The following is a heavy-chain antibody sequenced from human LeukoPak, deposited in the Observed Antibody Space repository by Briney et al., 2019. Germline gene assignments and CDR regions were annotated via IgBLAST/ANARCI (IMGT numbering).Heavy chain of an antibody. V-gene: IGHV4-34*01. CDR1: GGSFSGYY. J-gene: IGHJ4*02. D-gene: IGHD1-7*01. CDR2: INHSGST. CDR3: ARGGYNWNYGSPLFDN. Sequence: SETLSLTRAVYGGSFSGYYWSWIRQPPGKGLEWIGEINHSGSTNYNPSLKSRVTISVDTSKNQFSLKLSSVTAADTAVYYCARGGYNWNYGSPLFDNWGQGTLVTVSS.